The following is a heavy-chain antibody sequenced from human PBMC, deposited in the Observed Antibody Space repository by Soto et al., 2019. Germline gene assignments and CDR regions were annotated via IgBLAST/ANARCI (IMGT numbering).Heavy chain of an antibody. J-gene: IGHJ3*02. CDR3: ARPETYYYDSSGYYPHAFDI. CDR2: IIPIFGTA. CDR1: GGTFSSYA. D-gene: IGHD3-22*01. V-gene: IGHV1-69*06. Sequence: QEQLVQSGAEVKKPGSSVKVSCKASGGTFSSYAISWVRQAPGQGLEWMGGIIPIFGTANYAQKFQGRVTITADKSTSTAYMELSSLRSEDTAVYYCARPETYYYDSSGYYPHAFDIWGQGTMVTVSS.